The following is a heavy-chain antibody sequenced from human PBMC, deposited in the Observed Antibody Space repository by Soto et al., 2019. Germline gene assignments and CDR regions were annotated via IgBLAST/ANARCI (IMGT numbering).Heavy chain of an antibody. CDR1: GGSISSGGYS. CDR3: ARGFRQLVWFDP. Sequence: NPSETLSLTCAVSGGSISSGGYSWSWIRQPPGKGLEWIGYIYHSGSTYYNPSLKSRVTISVDRSKNQFSLKLSSVTAADTAVYYCARGFRQLVWFDPWGQGTLVTVSS. J-gene: IGHJ5*02. V-gene: IGHV4-30-2*01. CDR2: IYHSGST. D-gene: IGHD6-13*01.